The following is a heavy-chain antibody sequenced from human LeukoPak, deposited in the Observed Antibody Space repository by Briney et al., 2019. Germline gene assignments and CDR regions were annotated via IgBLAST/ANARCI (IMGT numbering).Heavy chain of an antibody. J-gene: IGHJ3*02. CDR1: GGSISSYY. CDR2: IYYSGST. Sequence: SETLSLTCTVSGGSISSYYWSWIRQPPGKGLEWIGYIYYSGSTNYNPSLKSRVTISVEMSKNQFSLKLSSVTAADTAVYYCARAITMMPHALDIWGQGTMVTVSS. CDR3: ARAITMMPHALDI. D-gene: IGHD3-22*01. V-gene: IGHV4-59*01.